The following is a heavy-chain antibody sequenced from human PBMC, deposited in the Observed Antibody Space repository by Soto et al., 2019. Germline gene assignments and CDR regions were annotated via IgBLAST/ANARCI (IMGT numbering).Heavy chain of an antibody. D-gene: IGHD2-15*01. J-gene: IGHJ4*02. Sequence: GSLRLSCAASGFTFSNAWMSWVRQAPGKGLEWVGRIKSKTDGRTTDYAAPVKGRFTISRDDSKNTLYLQMNSLKTEDTAVYYCTGDCSSGSCYSEIDYWGQGTLVTVSS. V-gene: IGHV3-15*01. CDR1: GFTFSNAW. CDR3: TGDCSSGSCYSEIDY. CDR2: IKSKTDGRTT.